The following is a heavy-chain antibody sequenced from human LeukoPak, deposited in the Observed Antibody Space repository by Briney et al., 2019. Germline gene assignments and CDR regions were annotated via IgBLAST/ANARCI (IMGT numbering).Heavy chain of an antibody. CDR2: INHSGST. CDR1: GGSFSGYY. J-gene: IGHJ4*02. CDR3: ARGPRRVGAFDY. V-gene: IGHV4-34*01. D-gene: IGHD1-26*01. Sequence: SETLSLTCAVYGGSFSGYYRSWIRQPPGKGLEWIGEINHSGSTNYNPSLKSRVTISVDTSKNQFSLKLSSVTAADTAVYYCARGPRRVGAFDYWGQGTLVTVSS.